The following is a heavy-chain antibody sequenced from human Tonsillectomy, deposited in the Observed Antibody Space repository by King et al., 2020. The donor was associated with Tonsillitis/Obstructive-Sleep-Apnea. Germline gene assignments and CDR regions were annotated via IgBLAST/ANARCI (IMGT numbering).Heavy chain of an antibody. CDR3: ATDKGGTLSSVDY. CDR1: GFTFSSYW. J-gene: IGHJ4*02. V-gene: IGHV3-7*03. CDR2: IKQDGSEK. Sequence: VQLVESGGGLVQPGGSLRLSCAASGFTFSSYWMSWVRQAPGKGLEWVANIKQDGSEKYYVDSVKGRFTISRDNAKNSLYLQMNSLRAEDTAVYYCATDKGGTLSSVDYSGPEALVTASP.